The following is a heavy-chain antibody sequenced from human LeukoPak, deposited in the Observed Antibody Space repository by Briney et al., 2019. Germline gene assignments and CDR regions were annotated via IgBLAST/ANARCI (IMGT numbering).Heavy chain of an antibody. J-gene: IGHJ4*02. V-gene: IGHV1-18*01. CDR3: ARDLLAAAARGLFDY. CDR2: ISAYNGNT. CDR1: GYTFTSYG. Sequence: ASVKVSCKASGYTFTSYGISWVRQAPGQGLEWMGWISAYNGNTNYAQKLQGRVTMTTDTSTSTAYMELRSLRSDDTAVYYCARDLLAAAARGLFDYWGQGILVTVSS. D-gene: IGHD6-13*01.